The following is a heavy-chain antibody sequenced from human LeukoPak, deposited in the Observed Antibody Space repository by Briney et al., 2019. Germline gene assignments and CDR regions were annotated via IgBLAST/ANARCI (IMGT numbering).Heavy chain of an antibody. Sequence: GGSLRLSCAASGLTFTDYYMNWLRQAPGKGLEWVSFITNSGDTVYYADSVKGRFTVSRDNAKNSLFLQMDSLRAEDTAVYYCARDRGQVVTAIGYYFDYWGQGTLVTVSS. D-gene: IGHD2-21*02. J-gene: IGHJ4*02. CDR2: ITNSGDTV. CDR1: GLTFTDYY. CDR3: ARDRGQVVTAIGYYFDY. V-gene: IGHV3-11*01.